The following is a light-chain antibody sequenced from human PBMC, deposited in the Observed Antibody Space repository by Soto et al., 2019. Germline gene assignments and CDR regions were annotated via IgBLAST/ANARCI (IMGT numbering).Light chain of an antibody. Sequence: EIVMTQSPATLSLSPGERATLSCRASQSVSSNLAWYQQKPGQAPRLLIYGASTRATGIPARFSGSGSGTEFTLTISSLQSGDFAVYYCQQYNNWPSWTFGQGTKVEIK. V-gene: IGKV3-15*01. J-gene: IGKJ1*01. CDR1: QSVSSN. CDR2: GAS. CDR3: QQYNNWPSWT.